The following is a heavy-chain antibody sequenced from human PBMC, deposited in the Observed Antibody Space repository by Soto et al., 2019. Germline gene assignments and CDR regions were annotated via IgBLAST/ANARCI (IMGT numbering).Heavy chain of an antibody. Sequence: SETLSLTSAVAGGSSRGRGCRWIFNQKPPGKGLEWIGYINHSGSTYYNPSLKSRVTISVDRSKNQFSLNLNSVTAADTAVYYCATTIYSSGWSRAYRGQGTLVTVSS. V-gene: IGHV4-30-2*01. CDR1: GGSSRGRGCR. D-gene: IGHD6-19*01. CDR2: INHSGST. CDR3: ATTIYSSGWSRAY. J-gene: IGHJ4*02.